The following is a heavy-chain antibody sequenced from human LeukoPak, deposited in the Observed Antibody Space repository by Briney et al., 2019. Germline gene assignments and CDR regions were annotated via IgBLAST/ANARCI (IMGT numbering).Heavy chain of an antibody. Sequence: ASVKVSCKASGYTFTSYGISWVRQAPGQGLEWMGWISAYNGNTNYAQKLQGRVTMTTDTSTSTAYMELRSLRSDDTAVYYCARGEGDSKKMYYDFFDPWGQGTLVTVSS. D-gene: IGHD3-3*01. J-gene: IGHJ5*02. CDR2: ISAYNGNT. CDR1: GYTFTSYG. V-gene: IGHV1-18*01. CDR3: ARGEGDSKKMYYDFFDP.